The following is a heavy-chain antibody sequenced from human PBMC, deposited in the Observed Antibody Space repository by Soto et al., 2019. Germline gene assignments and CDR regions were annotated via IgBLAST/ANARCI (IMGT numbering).Heavy chain of an antibody. CDR2: IIPIFGTA. D-gene: IGHD5-18*01. J-gene: IGHJ6*02. CDR1: GGTFSSYA. Sequence: SVKVSCKASGGTFSSYAISWVRQAPGHGLEWMGGIIPIFGTANYAQKFQGRVTVTADKSTSTAYMELSSLRSEDTAVYYCARARYSYGYPHYYYYGMDVWGQGTTVTVSS. CDR3: ARARYSYGYPHYYYYGMDV. V-gene: IGHV1-69*06.